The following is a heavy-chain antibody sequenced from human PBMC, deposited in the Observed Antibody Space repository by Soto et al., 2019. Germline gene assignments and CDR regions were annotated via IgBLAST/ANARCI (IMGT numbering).Heavy chain of an antibody. Sequence: EQSRRRSGVASACSFSRYVMHWVRQAPGKGVEWVALLWYDGSNKYYAASVKGRFTISRDNSKNTLYLQLTSLRVEDTAVSSCARAYSGYAADFAHWGQGP. D-gene: IGHD5-12*01. V-gene: IGHV3-33*01. J-gene: IGHJ4*02. CDR2: LWYDGSNK. CDR3: ARAYSGYAADFAH. CDR1: ACSFSRYV.